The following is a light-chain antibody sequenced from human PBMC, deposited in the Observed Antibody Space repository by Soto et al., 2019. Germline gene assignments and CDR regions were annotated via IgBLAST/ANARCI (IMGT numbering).Light chain of an antibody. CDR1: QSVSSSY. Sequence: EIGLTQSPGTLSLSPGARATLSCRASQSVSSSYLAWYQQKPGQAPRLLIYGASSRATGIPDRFSGSGSGTDFTLTISRLEPEDFAVYYCQQYGISPMYTFGQGTKLESK. CDR3: QQYGISPMYT. V-gene: IGKV3-20*01. CDR2: GAS. J-gene: IGKJ2*01.